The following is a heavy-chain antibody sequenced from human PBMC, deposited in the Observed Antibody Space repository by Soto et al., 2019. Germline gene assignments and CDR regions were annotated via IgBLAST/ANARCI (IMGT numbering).Heavy chain of an antibody. CDR1: GHTFTGYY. V-gene: IGHV1-2*04. J-gene: IGHJ3*02. CDR2: INPNSGGT. Sequence: QGQLVQSGAEVKEPGASVKVSCKASGHTFTGYYMHWVRQAPGQGLEWRGWINPNSGGTNYAQTFQGWVTMTRDTSISTAYMELSRLRSDDTAVYYSARDGEGIAVSGNSFDIWGQGTMVTVSS. CDR3: ARDGEGIAVSGNSFDI. D-gene: IGHD6-19*01.